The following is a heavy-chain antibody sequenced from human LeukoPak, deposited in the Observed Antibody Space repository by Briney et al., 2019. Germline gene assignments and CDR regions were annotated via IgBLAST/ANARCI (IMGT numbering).Heavy chain of an antibody. CDR2: MNPNSGNT. CDR1: GYTFTSYD. CDR3: ARGRGTYDSSGFYPYYFDY. J-gene: IGHJ4*02. Sequence: ASVKVSCKASGYTFTSYDINWVRQATGQGLEWMGWMNPNSGNTAYAPKFQGRVTMTRDTSIGTAYMELSSLRSEDTAVYYCARGRGTYDSSGFYPYYFDYWGQGSLVTVSS. V-gene: IGHV1-8*01. D-gene: IGHD3-22*01.